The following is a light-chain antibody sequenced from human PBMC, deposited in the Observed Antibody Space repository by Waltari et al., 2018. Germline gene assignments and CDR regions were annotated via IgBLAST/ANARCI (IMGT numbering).Light chain of an antibody. Sequence: QSALTQPASVSGSPGPSITISCTGTSSDVGGYTYVSWYQQHPGKAPKLMIYDVSNRPSGVSNRFSGSKSGNTASLTISGLQAEDEADYYCSSYTSSSTPVFGGGTKLTVL. J-gene: IGLJ3*02. CDR2: DVS. V-gene: IGLV2-14*03. CDR1: SSDVGGYTY. CDR3: SSYTSSSTPV.